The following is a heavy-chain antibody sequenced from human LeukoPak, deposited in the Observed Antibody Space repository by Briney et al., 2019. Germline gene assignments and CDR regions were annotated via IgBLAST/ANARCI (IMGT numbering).Heavy chain of an antibody. V-gene: IGHV4-30-2*01. CDR2: IYHSGST. D-gene: IGHD1-14*01. CDR3: ARGSQVGTHRPFDL. CDR1: GGSISSGGYY. J-gene: IGHJ2*01. Sequence: PSETLSLTCTVSGGSISSGGYYWSWIRQPPGKGLEWIGYIYHSGSTYYNPSLKSRVTISVDRSRNQFSLKLSSVTAADTAVYYCARGSQVGTHRPFDLWGRGTLVTVSS.